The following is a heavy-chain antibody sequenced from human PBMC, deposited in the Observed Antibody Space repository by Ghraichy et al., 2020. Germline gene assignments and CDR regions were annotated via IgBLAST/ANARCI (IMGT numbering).Heavy chain of an antibody. CDR3: ARGAHTYSYYYSSDY. V-gene: IGHV3-74*01. Sequence: GALRLSCAASGFTFSSYWMHWVRQAPGKGLVWVSRINSDGSSTSYADSVKGRFTISRDNAKNTLYLQMNSLRAEDTAVYYCARGAHTYSYYYSSDYWGQGTLVTVSS. J-gene: IGHJ4*02. D-gene: IGHD3-10*01. CDR1: GFTFSSYW. CDR2: INSDGSST.